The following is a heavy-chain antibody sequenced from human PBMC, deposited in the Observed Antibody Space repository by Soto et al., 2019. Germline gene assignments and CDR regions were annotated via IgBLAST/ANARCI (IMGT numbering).Heavy chain of an antibody. CDR3: ARDRSSYGGNSRMSLYGMDV. CDR2: ISSSSSTI. D-gene: IGHD4-17*01. Sequence: GGSLRLSCAASGFTFSSYSMNWFRQAPGKGLEWVSYISSSSSTIYYADSVKGRFTISRDNAKNSLYLQMNSLRDEDTAVYYCARDRSSYGGNSRMSLYGMDVWGQGTTVTVSS. J-gene: IGHJ6*02. CDR1: GFTFSSYS. V-gene: IGHV3-48*02.